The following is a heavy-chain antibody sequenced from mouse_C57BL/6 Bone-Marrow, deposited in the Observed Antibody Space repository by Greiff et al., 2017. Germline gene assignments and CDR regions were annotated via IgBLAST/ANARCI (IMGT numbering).Heavy chain of an antibody. D-gene: IGHD1-1*01. CDR3: ARSGPYYGSSFL. Sequence: QVQLQQPGAELVKPGASVKLSCKASGYTFTSSWMHWVKQRPGQGLEWIGMIHPNSGSTNYNEKFKSKATLTVDKSSSTAYMQLSSRTSEDSAVYYCARSGPYYGSSFLWGQGTTRTVSS. J-gene: IGHJ2*01. CDR1: GYTFTSSW. V-gene: IGHV1-64*01. CDR2: IHPNSGST.